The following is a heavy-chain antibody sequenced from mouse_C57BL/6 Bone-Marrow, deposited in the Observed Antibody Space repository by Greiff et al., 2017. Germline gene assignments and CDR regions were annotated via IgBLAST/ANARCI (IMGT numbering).Heavy chain of an antibody. Sequence: EVQGVESGGGLVQPGGSLSLSCAASGFTFTDYYMSWVRQPPGQALEWLGFIRNKANGYTTEYSASVKGRFTISRDNFQSILYLQMNALRAEDSATYYSARYNRYGTYYFDYWGQGTTLTVSS. CDR1: GFTFTDYY. D-gene: IGHD2-1*01. CDR3: ARYNRYGTYYFDY. CDR2: IRNKANGYTT. V-gene: IGHV7-3*01. J-gene: IGHJ2*01.